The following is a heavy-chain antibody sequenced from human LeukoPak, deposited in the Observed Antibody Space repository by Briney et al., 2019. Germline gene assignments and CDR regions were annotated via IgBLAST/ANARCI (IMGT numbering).Heavy chain of an antibody. V-gene: IGHV3-30*02. D-gene: IGHD3-10*01. CDR2: IRYDGSNK. CDR1: GFTFSSYG. J-gene: IGHJ4*02. CDR3: AKEGFDGSGSYYYFDY. Sequence: GGPLRLSCAASGFTFSSYGMHWVRQAPGKGLEWVAFIRYDGSNKYYADSVKGRFTISRDNSKNTLYLQMNSLRAEDTAVYYCAKEGFDGSGSYYYFDYWGQGTLVTVSS.